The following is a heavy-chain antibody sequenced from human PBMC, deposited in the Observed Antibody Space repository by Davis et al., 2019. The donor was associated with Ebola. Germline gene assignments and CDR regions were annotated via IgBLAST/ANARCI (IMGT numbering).Heavy chain of an antibody. CDR2: MNSAGSFA. CDR1: GFKFSGYT. Sequence: PGGSLRLSCAASGFKFSGYTIHWVRQAPGKGLEWVSSMNSAGSFAYYADSVKGRFTISRDNAKDSLYLHMNSLRAEDTGVYYCAKSGGDCYSRGDCYFQHWGQGTLVTVSS. D-gene: IGHD2-21*02. J-gene: IGHJ1*01. V-gene: IGHV3-21*01. CDR3: AKSGGDCYSRGDCYFQH.